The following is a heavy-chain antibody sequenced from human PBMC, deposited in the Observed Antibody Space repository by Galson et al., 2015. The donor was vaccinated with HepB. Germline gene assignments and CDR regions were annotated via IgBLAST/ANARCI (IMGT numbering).Heavy chain of an antibody. Sequence: SVKVSCKASGYTLTGYYLHWVRQAPGQGLEWMGWINPNSGDTRYAQKFQGRITMTRDTSISTAYMELSRLRSDDSALYFCARENCSTTSCWKSCDYWGQGTLVTVSS. CDR2: INPNSGDT. D-gene: IGHD2-2*01. CDR1: GYTLTGYY. V-gene: IGHV1-2*02. J-gene: IGHJ4*02. CDR3: ARENCSTTSCWKSCDY.